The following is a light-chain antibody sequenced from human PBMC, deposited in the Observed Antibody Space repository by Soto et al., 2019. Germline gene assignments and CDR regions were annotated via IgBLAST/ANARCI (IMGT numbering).Light chain of an antibody. J-gene: IGLJ1*01. CDR3: CSYGGSYTPYV. CDR2: DVS. V-gene: IGLV2-11*01. Sequence: QSALTQPRSVSGSPGQSVTISCTGTSSDVGGYNYVSWYQQHPGKAPKLMIYDVSNRPSGVPDRFSGSKSGNTASLTISGLQAEDEGEYFCCSYGGSYTPYVFGTGTKLTVL. CDR1: SSDVGGYNY.